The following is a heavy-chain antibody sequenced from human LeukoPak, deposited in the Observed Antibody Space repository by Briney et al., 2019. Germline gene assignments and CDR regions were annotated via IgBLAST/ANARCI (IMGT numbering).Heavy chain of an antibody. Sequence: GGSLRLSCADSGLTFRNYWMHWVRQAPGKGLVWVARINSDGSSTSYADSVKGRFTISRDNAKNTLYLQVNSLRAEDTAVYYCARGGYCSGGSCYRIDPWGQGTLVTVSS. J-gene: IGHJ5*02. CDR2: INSDGSST. V-gene: IGHV3-74*01. CDR1: GLTFRNYW. CDR3: ARGGYCSGGSCYRIDP. D-gene: IGHD2-15*01.